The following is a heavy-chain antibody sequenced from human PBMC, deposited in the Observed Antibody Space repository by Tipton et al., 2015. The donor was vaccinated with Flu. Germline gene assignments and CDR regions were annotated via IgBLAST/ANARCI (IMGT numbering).Heavy chain of an antibody. CDR2: IYYSGST. CDR3: ARGAPWGYDSSGYPFDY. CDR1: GGSISSYY. D-gene: IGHD3-22*01. Sequence: TLSLTCTVSGGSISSYYWSWIRQPPGKGLEWIGYIYYSGSTNYNPSLKSRVTISVDTSKNQFSLKLSSVTAADTAAYYCARGAPWGYDSSGYPFDYWGQGTLVTVSS. V-gene: IGHV4-59*01. J-gene: IGHJ4*02.